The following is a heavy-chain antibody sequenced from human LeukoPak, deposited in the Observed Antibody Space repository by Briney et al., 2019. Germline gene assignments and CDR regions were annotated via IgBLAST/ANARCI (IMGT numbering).Heavy chain of an antibody. CDR3: ARERYYYDSSGYLNYYYYYGMDV. Sequence: SQTLSLTCTVSGGSISSGSYYWSWIRQHPGKGLEWIGYIYYSGSTYYNPSLKSRVTISVDTSKNQFSLKLSSVTAADTAVYYCARERYYYDSSGYLNYYYYYGMDVWGQGTTVTVSS. CDR2: IYYSGST. CDR1: GGSISSGSYY. V-gene: IGHV4-31*03. D-gene: IGHD3-22*01. J-gene: IGHJ6*02.